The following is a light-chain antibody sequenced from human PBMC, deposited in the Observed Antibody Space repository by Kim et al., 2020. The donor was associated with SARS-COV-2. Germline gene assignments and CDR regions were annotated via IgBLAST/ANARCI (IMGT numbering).Light chain of an antibody. J-gene: IGKJ1*01. Sequence: AYVGDRVTITCRASHGISNYLAWYQQKPGKVPKLLIYAASTLQSGVPSRFSGSGSGTDFTLTISSLQPEDVATYYCQKYNSAPRTFGQGTKVDIK. CDR1: HGISNY. CDR2: AAS. CDR3: QKYNSAPRT. V-gene: IGKV1-27*01.